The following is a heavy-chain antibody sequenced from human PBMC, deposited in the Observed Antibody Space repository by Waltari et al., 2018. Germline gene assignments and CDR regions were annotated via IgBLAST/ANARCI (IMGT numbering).Heavy chain of an antibody. V-gene: IGHV3-48*04. CDR3: ATDNYYDSSGYWYYFDY. J-gene: IGHJ4*02. Sequence: EVQLVESGGGLVQPGGSLRLSCAASGFTFSSYSMNWVRQAPGKGLRWVSYISSSSSAIYYADSVKGRFTISRDNAKNSLYLQMNSLRAEDTAVYYCATDNYYDSSGYWYYFDYWGQGTLVTVSS. CDR2: ISSSSSAI. CDR1: GFTFSSYS. D-gene: IGHD3-22*01.